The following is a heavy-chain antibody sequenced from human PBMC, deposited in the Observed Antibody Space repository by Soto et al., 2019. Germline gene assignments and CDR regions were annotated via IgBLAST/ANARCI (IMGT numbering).Heavy chain of an antibody. Sequence: PGESLKSSGTGFGYTFTTFCISWVLQMPWKGLEWMGRIDPRDSYVNYSPSFQGHVTISADKSISTAYLQWGSLKASDTAMYYCARLYCTTSTCDSWFDPWGQGTLVTVSS. V-gene: IGHV5-10-1*01. J-gene: IGHJ5*02. CDR3: ARLYCTTSTCDSWFDP. CDR1: GYTFTTFC. CDR2: IDPRDSYV. D-gene: IGHD2-2*01.